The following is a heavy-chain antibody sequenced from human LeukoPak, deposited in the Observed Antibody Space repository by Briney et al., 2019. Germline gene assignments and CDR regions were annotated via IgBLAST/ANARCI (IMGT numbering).Heavy chain of an antibody. CDR2: IYYSGST. CDR3: ARAMPEPSYYYYMDV. V-gene: IGHV4-59*01. Sequence: KSSETLSLTCTVSGGSISSYYWSWIRQPPGKGLEWIGYIYYSGSTNYNPSLKSRVTISVDTSKNQFSLKLSSVTAADTAVYYCARAMPEPSYYYYMDVWGKGTTVTVSS. D-gene: IGHD2-2*01. CDR1: GGSISSYY. J-gene: IGHJ6*03.